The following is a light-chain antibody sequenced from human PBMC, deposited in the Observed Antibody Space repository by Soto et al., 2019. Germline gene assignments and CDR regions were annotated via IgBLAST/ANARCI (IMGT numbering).Light chain of an antibody. V-gene: IGLV1-47*01. CDR1: RSNIGSNY. CDR2: RAD. Sequence: QSVLTQPPSASGAPGQTVTISCSGRRSNIGSNYVYWYQQLPETAPRLLLYRADQRPSGIPDRFSGSKSGTSASLAISGLRSEYEADYYCAAWDDTLSGLVFGGGTKLTVL. J-gene: IGLJ2*01. CDR3: AAWDDTLSGLV.